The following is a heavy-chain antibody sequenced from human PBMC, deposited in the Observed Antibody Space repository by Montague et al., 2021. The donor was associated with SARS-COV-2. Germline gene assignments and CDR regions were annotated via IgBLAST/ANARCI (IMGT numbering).Heavy chain of an antibody. CDR3: ARDGIAVAGYYYYYGMDV. J-gene: IGHJ6*02. Sequence: SLRLSCAASGFTFSSYWMSWVRQAPGKGLEWVANIKQDGSEKYYXXSVKGRFTISRDNAKNSLYLQMNSLRAEDTAVYYCARDGIAVAGYYYYYGMDVWGQGTTVTVSS. V-gene: IGHV3-7*01. CDR1: GFTFSSYW. CDR2: IKQDGSEK. D-gene: IGHD6-19*01.